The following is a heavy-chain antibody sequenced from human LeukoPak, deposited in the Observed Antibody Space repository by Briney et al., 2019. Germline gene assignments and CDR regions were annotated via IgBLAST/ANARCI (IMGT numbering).Heavy chain of an antibody. CDR3: ARGAEYYAIWRGYAGYSDY. V-gene: IGHV4-38-2*02. Sequence: SETLSLTCSVSGDSISNFYWGWIRQPPGKGLEWVGSISHRGSTYYNPSLRSRITISLDRSKQKFSLKLTSVTAADTAVYFCARGAEYYAIWRGYAGYSDYWGQGISVTVSS. CDR2: ISHRGST. J-gene: IGHJ4*02. D-gene: IGHD3-3*01. CDR1: GDSISNFY.